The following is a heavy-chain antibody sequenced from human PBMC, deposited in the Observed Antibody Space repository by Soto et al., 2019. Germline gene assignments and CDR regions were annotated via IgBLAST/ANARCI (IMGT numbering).Heavy chain of an antibody. J-gene: IGHJ4*02. Sequence: QVQLQESGPGLVKTSETLSLTCTVSGASISSYYWSWIRQPPGTGLEWIGFFSYSGSTNYNPSLKSRVTISVDTSKNPFSLNLSSVTAADTAVYYCARASPGMAVAGTREFDFDHWGQGTLVTVSS. V-gene: IGHV4-59*01. D-gene: IGHD6-19*01. CDR3: ARASPGMAVAGTREFDFDH. CDR2: FSYSGST. CDR1: GASISSYY.